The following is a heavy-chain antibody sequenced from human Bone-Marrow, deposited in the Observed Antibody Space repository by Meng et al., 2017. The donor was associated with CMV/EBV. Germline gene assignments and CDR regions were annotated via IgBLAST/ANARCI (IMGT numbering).Heavy chain of an antibody. CDR1: GYTFTSYG. Sequence: ASVKVSCKASGYTFTSYGISWVRQAPGQGLEGMGWISAYNGNTNYAQKLQGRVTMTTDTSTSTAYMALRSLRSDDTALYYCARAARYYYGMAFWAQGSMVTVSS. V-gene: IGHV1-18*01. CDR3: ARAARYYYGMAF. J-gene: IGHJ6*01. CDR2: ISAYNGNT.